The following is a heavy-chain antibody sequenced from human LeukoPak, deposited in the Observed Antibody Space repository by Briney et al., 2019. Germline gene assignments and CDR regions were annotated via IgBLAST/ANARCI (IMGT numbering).Heavy chain of an antibody. J-gene: IGHJ6*02. CDR1: GGSISSSSYY. D-gene: IGHD6-13*01. CDR3: ARRMGRIAAAGTPYYHYGMDV. V-gene: IGHV4-39*01. CDR2: IYYSGST. Sequence: PSETLSLTCTVSGGSISSSSYYWGWIRQPPGKGLEWIGSIYYSGSTYYNPSLKSRVTISVDTSKNQFSLKLSSVTAADTAVYYCARRMGRIAAAGTPYYHYGMDVWGQGTTVTVSS.